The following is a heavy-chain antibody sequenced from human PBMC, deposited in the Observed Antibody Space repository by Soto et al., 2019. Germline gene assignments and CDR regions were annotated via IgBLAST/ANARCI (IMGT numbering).Heavy chain of an antibody. CDR2: ISYDGSDK. V-gene: IGHV3-30*04. CDR1: GFTFSSYA. J-gene: IGHJ4*02. CDR3: APGMGIFDY. Sequence: QVQLVESGGGVVQPGRSLRLSCAASGFTFSSYAMHWVRQAPGKGLEWVAVISYDGSDKYYIDSVKGRFTISRDNSKNTLFLQMNSLRAEDTAVYYCAPGMGIFDYWGQGTLVTVSS.